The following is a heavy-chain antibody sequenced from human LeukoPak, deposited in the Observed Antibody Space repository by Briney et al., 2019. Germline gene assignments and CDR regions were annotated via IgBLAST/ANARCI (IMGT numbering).Heavy chain of an antibody. CDR3: ARDAVVVVPAASAPRPRQQHYYYYYMDV. CDR2: INHSGST. Sequence: SETLSLTCAVYGGSFSGYYWSWIRQPPGKGLEWIGEINHSGSTNYNPSLKSRVTISVDTSKNQFSLKLSSVTAADTAVYYCARDAVVVVPAASAPRPRQQHYYYYYMDVWGKGTTVTVSS. D-gene: IGHD2-2*01. CDR1: GGSFSGYY. J-gene: IGHJ6*03. V-gene: IGHV4-34*01.